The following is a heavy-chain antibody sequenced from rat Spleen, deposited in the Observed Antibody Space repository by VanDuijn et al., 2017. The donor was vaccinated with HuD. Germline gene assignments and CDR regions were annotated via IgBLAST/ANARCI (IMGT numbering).Heavy chain of an antibody. CDR3: SRSGTSWELRYFDY. CDR1: GYSITSNF. J-gene: IGHJ2*01. D-gene: IGHD5-1*01. V-gene: IGHV3-1*01. Sequence: EVQLQESGPGLVKPSQSLSLTCSVTGYSITSNFWGWIRKFPGNKMEWIGHITYSGSTSYNPSLKSRISITRDTSKNQFFLQLNSVTTEDTATYYCSRSGTSWELRYFDYWGQGVMVTVSS. CDR2: ITYSGST.